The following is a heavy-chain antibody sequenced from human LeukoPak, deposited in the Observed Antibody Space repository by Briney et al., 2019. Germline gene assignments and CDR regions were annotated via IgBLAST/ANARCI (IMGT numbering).Heavy chain of an antibody. J-gene: IGHJ4*02. Sequence: SVKVFCKASGGTLSSYAISWVPQAPGQGLEWMGRIIPILGIANYAQKFQGRVTITADKSTSTAYMELSSLRSEDTAVYYCARQGARSILDYWGQGTLVTVSS. CDR1: GGTLSSYA. CDR2: IIPILGIA. D-gene: IGHD3-3*02. CDR3: ARQGARSILDY. V-gene: IGHV1-69*04.